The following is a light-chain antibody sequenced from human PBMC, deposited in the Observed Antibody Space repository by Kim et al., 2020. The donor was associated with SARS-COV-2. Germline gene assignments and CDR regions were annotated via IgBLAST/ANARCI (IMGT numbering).Light chain of an antibody. CDR1: SSNIGAGYD. CDR3: QSYDSSLSGHVV. CDR2: GNS. V-gene: IGLV1-40*01. Sequence: VTISCTGSSSNIGAGYDVHWYQQLPGTAPKLLIYGNSNRPSGVPDRFSGSKSGTSASLAIAGLQAEDEADYYCQSYDSSLSGHVVFGGGTKLTVL. J-gene: IGLJ2*01.